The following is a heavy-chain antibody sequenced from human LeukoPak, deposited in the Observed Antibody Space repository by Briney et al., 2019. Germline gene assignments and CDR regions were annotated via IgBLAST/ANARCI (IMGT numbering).Heavy chain of an antibody. CDR2: MNPNSGCT. D-gene: IGHD5-18*01. Sequence: ASVKVSCKASGYTFTSYDINWVRQATGQGLEWMGWMNPNSGCTGYAQKFQGRVTMTRNSSISTAYMELSSLRSEDTAVYYCARGGYSYGHNYYYYYMDVWGKGATVTVSS. J-gene: IGHJ6*03. V-gene: IGHV1-8*01. CDR1: GYTFTSYD. CDR3: ARGGYSYGHNYYYYYMDV.